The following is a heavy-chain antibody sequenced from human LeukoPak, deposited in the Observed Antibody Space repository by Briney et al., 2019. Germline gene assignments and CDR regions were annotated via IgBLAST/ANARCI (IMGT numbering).Heavy chain of an antibody. V-gene: IGHV1-2*02. J-gene: IGHJ4*02. CDR2: INPNSGGT. CDR1: GSPFTGYY. CDR3: ATASSRANY. D-gene: IGHD5-12*01. Sequence: ASVHVCCQDSGSPFTGYYMHWVRPAPGQGLEWMGWINPNSGGTNYAQKFQGRVTMTRDTSISTAYMELSRLRSDDTAVYYCATASSRANYWGQGTLVTVSS.